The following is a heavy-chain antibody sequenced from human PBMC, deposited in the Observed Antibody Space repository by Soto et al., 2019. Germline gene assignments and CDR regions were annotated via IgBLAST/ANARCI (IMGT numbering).Heavy chain of an antibody. CDR1: GFTFSDHF. J-gene: IGHJ2*01. CDR3: ASPKVAGDALLDRFFDF. CDR2: AKTRAKGFAT. V-gene: IGHV3-72*01. D-gene: IGHD6-19*01. Sequence: EVQLVESGGGLVQPGGSLRLSCAASGFTFSDHFMDWVRQAPGKGLEWLGRAKTRAKGFATQYAESVKGRFTVSRDDSRNSFYLQMNTLKTDDTAVYYCASPKVAGDALLDRFFDFWGRGTLVTVSS.